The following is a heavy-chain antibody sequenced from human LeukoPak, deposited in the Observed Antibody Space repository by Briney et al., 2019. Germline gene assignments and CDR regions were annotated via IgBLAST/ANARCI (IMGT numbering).Heavy chain of an antibody. CDR2: IKQDGSEK. J-gene: IGHJ4*02. CDR3: ARDRSSDY. Sequence: PGGSLRLSCAAPGFTFSSYWMSWVRQAPGKGLEWVANIKQDGSEKYYVDSVKGRFTISRDNAKNSLYLQMNSLRAEDTAVYYCARDRSSDYWGQGTLVTVSS. CDR1: GFTFSSYW. D-gene: IGHD6-13*01. V-gene: IGHV3-7*01.